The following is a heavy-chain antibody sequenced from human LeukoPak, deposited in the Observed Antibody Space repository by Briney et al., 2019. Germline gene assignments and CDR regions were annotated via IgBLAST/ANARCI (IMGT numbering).Heavy chain of an antibody. Sequence: GGSLRLSCAASGFTFSDYYMSWIRQAPGKGLEWVSYISSSGSTIYYADSVKGRFTISRDNAKNSLYLQMNSLRAEDTAVYYCARGLDYYDSSGYYLVYGYWGRGTLVTVSS. J-gene: IGHJ4*02. CDR1: GFTFSDYY. CDR2: ISSSGSTI. CDR3: ARGLDYYDSSGYYLVYGY. D-gene: IGHD3-22*01. V-gene: IGHV3-11*01.